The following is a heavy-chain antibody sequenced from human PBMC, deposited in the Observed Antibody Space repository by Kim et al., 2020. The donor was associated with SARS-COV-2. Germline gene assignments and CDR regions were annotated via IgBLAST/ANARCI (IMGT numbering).Heavy chain of an antibody. J-gene: IGHJ6*02. Sequence: GGSLRLSCAASGFTFSSYSMNWVRQAPGKGLEWVSSISSSSSYIYYADSVKGRFTISRDNAKNSLYLQMNSLRAEDTAVYYCARENSPSGSYQLKHYYYYGMDVWGQGTTVTVSS. CDR2: ISSSSSYI. D-gene: IGHD1-26*01. V-gene: IGHV3-21*01. CDR3: ARENSPSGSYQLKHYYYYGMDV. CDR1: GFTFSSYS.